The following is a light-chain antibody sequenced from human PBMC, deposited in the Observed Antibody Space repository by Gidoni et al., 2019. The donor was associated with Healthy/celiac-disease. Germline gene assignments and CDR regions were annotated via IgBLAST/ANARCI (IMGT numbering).Light chain of an antibody. CDR1: SSDVGGYNY. J-gene: IGLJ3*02. CDR2: EVS. V-gene: IGLV2-14*01. CDR3: SSYTSSSTLWV. Sequence: QSALTQPASVSGSPGQSITISCTGTSSDVGGYNYVSWYQQHPGKAPKLMIYEVSNRPSGVPDRFSGSKSGNTASLTISGLQAEDEADYYCSSYTSSSTLWVFGGGTKLXVX.